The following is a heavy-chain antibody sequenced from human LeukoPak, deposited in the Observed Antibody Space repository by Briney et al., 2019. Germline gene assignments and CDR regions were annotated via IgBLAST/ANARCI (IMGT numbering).Heavy chain of an antibody. J-gene: IGHJ3*02. V-gene: IGHV4-59*06. D-gene: IGHD1-26*01. CDR1: GGSISTYY. CDR2: IYYSGRT. CDR3: ARAIESRAAHGFDI. Sequence: SETLSLTCTVSGGSISTYYWSWIRQHPGKGLEWVGYIYYSGRTYYNPSLKSRVTISVDTSRNQFSLKLSAVTAADTAVYYCARAIESRAAHGFDIWGQGTLVTVSS.